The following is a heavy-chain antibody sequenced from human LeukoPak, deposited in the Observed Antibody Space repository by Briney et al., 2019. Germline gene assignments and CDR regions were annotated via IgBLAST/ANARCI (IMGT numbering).Heavy chain of an antibody. V-gene: IGHV1-46*01. CDR1: GYTFTSDY. CDR3: ARESGYSYGPLDY. CDR2: INPSVGTT. Sequence: GASVKVSCKASGYTFTSDYIHWVRQAPGQGLEWMGKINPSVGTTTYAQNFQGRVTISRDTSTSTVYMDVSSPRSDDTAVYWCARESGYSYGPLDYWGQGTLVTVSS. J-gene: IGHJ4*02. D-gene: IGHD5-18*01.